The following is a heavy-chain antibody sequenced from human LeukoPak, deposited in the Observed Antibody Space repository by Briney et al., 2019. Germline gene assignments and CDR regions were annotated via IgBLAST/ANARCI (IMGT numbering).Heavy chain of an antibody. CDR1: GGSITQTNY. J-gene: IGHJ3*02. CDR3: ARHSRPGYGDYENAFDI. Sequence: PSETLSLTCDVSGGSITQTNYWTWVRQPPGKGLEWIGEVNLQGSTNYNPSLMRRVAISVDTSANHVSLRLTSVTAADTAVYYCARHSRPGYGDYENAFDIWGQGTMVTVSS. CDR2: VNLQGST. V-gene: IGHV4-4*02. D-gene: IGHD5-12*01.